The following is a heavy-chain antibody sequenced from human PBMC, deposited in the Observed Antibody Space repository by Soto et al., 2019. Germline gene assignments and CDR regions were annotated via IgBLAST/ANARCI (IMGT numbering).Heavy chain of an antibody. V-gene: IGHV3-48*02. CDR2: ISSSSTI. D-gene: IGHD3-22*01. CDR3: ARDLHYDSSGYYYYYYGMDV. CDR1: GFTFSSYS. Sequence: EVQLVESGGGLVQPGGSLRLSCAASGFTFSSYSMNWVRQAPGKGLEWVSYISSSSTIYYADSVKGRFTISRDNAKNSLYLQMNSLRDEDTAVYYCARDLHYDSSGYYYYYYGMDVWGQGTTVTVSS. J-gene: IGHJ6*02.